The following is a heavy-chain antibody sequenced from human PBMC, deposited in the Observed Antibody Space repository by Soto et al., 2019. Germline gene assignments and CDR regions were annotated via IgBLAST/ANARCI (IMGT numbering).Heavy chain of an antibody. CDR3: TRLAGSTSPECTWFDS. D-gene: IGHD2-2*01. CDR2: IRSKANSYAT. Sequence: GGSLRLSCAASGFTFRGSAMHCVRQTSGKGLEWVGRIRSKANSYATAYATSVKGRSTISRDDSKTTAYLQMNTPKTEVTAVYSCTRLAGSTSPECTWFDSWGQGTLVIVSS. CDR1: GFTFRGSA. V-gene: IGHV3-73*01. J-gene: IGHJ5*01.